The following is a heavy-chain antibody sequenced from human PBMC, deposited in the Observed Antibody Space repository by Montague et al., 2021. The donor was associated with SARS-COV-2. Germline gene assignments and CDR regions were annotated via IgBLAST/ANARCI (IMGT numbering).Heavy chain of an antibody. D-gene: IGHD1-1*01. J-gene: IGHJ4*02. CDR2: ISYDGSNK. CDR1: GFTFSSYA. CDR3: AKRLDDYFDY. Sequence: SLRFSCAASGFTFSSYAMHWVRQAPGKGLEWVAVISYDGSNKYYTDSVKGRFTISRDNSKNTLYLQMNSLRAEDTAVYYCAKRLDDYFDYWGQGTLVTVSS. V-gene: IGHV3-30*04.